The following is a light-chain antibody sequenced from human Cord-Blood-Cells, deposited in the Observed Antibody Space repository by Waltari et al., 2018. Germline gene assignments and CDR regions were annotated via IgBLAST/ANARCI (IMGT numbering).Light chain of an antibody. J-gene: IGKJ1*01. CDR3: QQRSNWPPT. CDR2: DAS. V-gene: IGKV3-11*01. CDR1: QSVSSY. Sequence: EIVLTQSPATLSLSPGERATLSCRASQSVSSYLAWYQQTPGQAPRLLIYDASNRATGIPARFSGSGSGTDFTLTISSLGPEDFAVYYWQQRSNWPPTFGQGTKVEIK.